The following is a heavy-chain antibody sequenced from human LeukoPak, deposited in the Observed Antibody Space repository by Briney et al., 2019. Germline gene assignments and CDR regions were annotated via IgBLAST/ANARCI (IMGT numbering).Heavy chain of an antibody. CDR1: GFTFSSYA. J-gene: IGHJ4*01. V-gene: IGHV3-48*04. CDR3: ARAGYSGSYYHKFDY. CDR2: ISSSGSTI. D-gene: IGHD1-26*01. Sequence: PGGSLRLSCAASGFTFSSYAMSWVRQAPGKGLEWVSYISSSGSTIYYADSVKGRFTISRDNAKNSLYLQMNSLRAEDTAVYYFARAGYSGSYYHKFDYWGQGTLVTVSS.